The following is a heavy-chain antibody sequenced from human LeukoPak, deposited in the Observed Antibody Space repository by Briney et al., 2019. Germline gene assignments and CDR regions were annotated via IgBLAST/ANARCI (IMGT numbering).Heavy chain of an antibody. J-gene: IGHJ4*02. CDR1: GYTFTSYG. V-gene: IGHV1-18*01. D-gene: IGHD4-17*01. Sequence: ASVKVSCKASGYTFTSYGIGWVRQAPGQGLEWMGWITPYNGNTNYVEKLQGRVTMTTDTSTSTAYMELRSLRAEDTAVYYCAKEHTVTTGGYWGQGTLVTVSS. CDR2: ITPYNGNT. CDR3: AKEHTVTTGGY.